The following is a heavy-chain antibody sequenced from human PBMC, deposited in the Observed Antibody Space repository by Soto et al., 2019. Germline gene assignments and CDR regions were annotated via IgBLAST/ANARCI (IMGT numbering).Heavy chain of an antibody. V-gene: IGHV1-69*13. CDR3: ARVPGVVSRILFVP. Sequence: SVKVSCKASGGTCSSYAISWVRQAPGQGLEWMGGIIPIFGTANYAQKFQGRVTITADESTSTAYMELSSLRSEDTAVYYCARVPGVVSRILFVPWGQGTLVNVSS. D-gene: IGHD3-3*01. J-gene: IGHJ5*02. CDR1: GGTCSSYA. CDR2: IIPIFGTA.